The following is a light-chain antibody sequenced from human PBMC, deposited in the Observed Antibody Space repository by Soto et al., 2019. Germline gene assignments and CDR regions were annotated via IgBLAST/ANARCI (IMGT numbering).Light chain of an antibody. Sequence: DIVMTQSPDSLAVSLGERATINCKSSQSGLYSSNNKNYLAWYQQKPGQPPKLLIYWASTRESGVPDRCSGSGSETDFTLTISSLRAEDVAVYYCQQYYSTPWTFGQGTKVEIK. CDR3: QQYYSTPWT. J-gene: IGKJ1*01. V-gene: IGKV4-1*01. CDR2: WAS. CDR1: QSGLYSSNNKNY.